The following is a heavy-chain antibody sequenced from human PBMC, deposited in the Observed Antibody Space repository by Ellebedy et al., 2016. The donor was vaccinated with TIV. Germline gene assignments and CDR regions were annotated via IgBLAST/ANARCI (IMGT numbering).Heavy chain of an antibody. V-gene: IGHV4-39*07. D-gene: IGHD5-12*01. CDR1: GGSISSPRYY. Sequence: MPGGSLRLSCIVSGGSISSPRYYWGWIRQPPGKGLEWIGGVHYSGSSRYTPSLKSRVTISVDTSINQFSLSLISLTAADTAVYYCARVGYSGYDWPYWGQGALVTVSS. J-gene: IGHJ4*02. CDR3: ARVGYSGYDWPY. CDR2: VHYSGSS.